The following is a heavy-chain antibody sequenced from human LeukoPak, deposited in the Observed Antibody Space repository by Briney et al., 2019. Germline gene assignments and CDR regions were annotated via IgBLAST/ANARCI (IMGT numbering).Heavy chain of an antibody. Sequence: GGSLRLSCAASGFTVSSNYMSWVRQAPGKGLEWVSVIYSGGSTYYADSVKGRFTISRDNSKSTLYLQMNSLRAEDTAVYYCARTTVTSRRGGYFDYWGQGTLVTVSS. CDR1: GFTVSSNY. J-gene: IGHJ4*02. V-gene: IGHV3-53*01. D-gene: IGHD4-17*01. CDR2: IYSGGST. CDR3: ARTTVTSRRGGYFDY.